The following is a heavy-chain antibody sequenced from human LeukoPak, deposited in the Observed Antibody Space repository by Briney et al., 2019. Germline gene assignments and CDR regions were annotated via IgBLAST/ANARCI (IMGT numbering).Heavy chain of an antibody. CDR1: GFIFSQYS. Sequence: GGSLRPSRAASGFIFSQYSMNWVRQAPGKGLEWVSHIRSSSETFYADSVKGRFTISRDNARNSLYLQMNNLRGEDTAIYYCARDAGNSGYGCDLWGQGTLVTVSS. V-gene: IGHV3-48*01. D-gene: IGHD5-12*01. J-gene: IGHJ5*02. CDR3: ARDAGNSGYGCDL. CDR2: IRSSSET.